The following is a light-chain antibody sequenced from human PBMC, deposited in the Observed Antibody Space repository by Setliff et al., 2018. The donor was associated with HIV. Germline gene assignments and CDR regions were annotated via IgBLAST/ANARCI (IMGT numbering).Light chain of an antibody. V-gene: IGKV3-15*01. CDR2: GAS. Sequence: EILMTQSPATLSVSRGERVTLSCRASQSVSNNLAWYQQKRGQVPRLLIYGASTRATGIPARFSGSGSGTDFTLTISSMESEDFAVYYCQQYHRWPPLTFGAGTKV. CDR1: QSVSNN. J-gene: IGKJ4*01. CDR3: QQYHRWPPLT.